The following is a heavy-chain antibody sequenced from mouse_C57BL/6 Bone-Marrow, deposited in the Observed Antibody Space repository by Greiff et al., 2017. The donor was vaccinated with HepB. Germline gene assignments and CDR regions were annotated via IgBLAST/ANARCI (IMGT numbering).Heavy chain of an antibody. CDR3: ARGITTVVARYWYFDD. V-gene: IGHV5-17*01. D-gene: IGHD1-1*01. Sequence: EVKVVESGGGLVKPGGSLKLSCAASGFTFSDYGMHWVRQAPEKGLEWVAYISSGSSTIYYADTVKGRFTISRDNAKNTLFLQMTSLRSEATAMYYCARGITTVVARYWYFDDWGTGTTVTVSS. CDR1: GFTFSDYG. J-gene: IGHJ1*03. CDR2: ISSGSSTI.